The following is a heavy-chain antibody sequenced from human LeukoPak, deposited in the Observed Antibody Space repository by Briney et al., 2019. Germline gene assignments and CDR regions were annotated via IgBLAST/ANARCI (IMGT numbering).Heavy chain of an antibody. Sequence: EASVKVSCKASGYTFTSYGISWVRQAPGQGLEWMGWISAYNGNTNYAQKLQGRVTMTTDTSTGTAYMELRSLRSDDTAVYYCARTREGFLEWLLWFDYWGQGTLVTVSS. CDR2: ISAYNGNT. CDR1: GYTFTSYG. J-gene: IGHJ4*02. CDR3: ARTREGFLEWLLWFDY. D-gene: IGHD3-3*01. V-gene: IGHV1-18*01.